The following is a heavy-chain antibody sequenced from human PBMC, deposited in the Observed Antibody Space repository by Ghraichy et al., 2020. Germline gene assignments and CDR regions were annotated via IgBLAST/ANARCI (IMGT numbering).Heavy chain of an antibody. CDR3: ARDPGTYYDLHYLDY. CDR1: GFSFSDHN. J-gene: IGHJ4*02. Sequence: LSLTCAASGFSFSDHNMNWVRQAPGKGLEWVSSISSSSSYIYYADSVKGRFTISRDNAKSSLFLQMNSLRAEDTAVYYCARDPGTYYDLHYLDYWGQGTLVTVSS. D-gene: IGHD3-22*01. CDR2: ISSSSSYI. V-gene: IGHV3-21*01.